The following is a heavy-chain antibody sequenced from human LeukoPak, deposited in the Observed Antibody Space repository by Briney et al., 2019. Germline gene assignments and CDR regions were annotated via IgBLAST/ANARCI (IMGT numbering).Heavy chain of an antibody. CDR2: ISGSGGST. CDR3: AKGYGSGSSRYYFDY. J-gene: IGHJ4*02. D-gene: IGHD3-10*01. Sequence: GGSLRLSCAASGFTFSSYAMSWVRQAPGKGLEWVSTISGSGGSTYYADSVKGRFTTSRDNPKNTLYLQMNSLRAEDTAVYYCAKGYGSGSSRYYFDYWGQGTLVTVSS. V-gene: IGHV3-23*01. CDR1: GFTFSSYA.